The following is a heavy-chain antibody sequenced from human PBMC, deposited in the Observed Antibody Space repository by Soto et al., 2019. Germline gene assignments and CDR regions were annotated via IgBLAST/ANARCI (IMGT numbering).Heavy chain of an antibody. CDR1: GFTFSTYT. J-gene: IGHJ5*02. D-gene: IGHD6-13*01. CDR2: ISHDGSNK. V-gene: IGHV3-30*18. CDR3: AKEGLAGHGGWLDP. Sequence: QVQLVESGGGVVPPGKSLRLSCSASGFTFSTYTIHWVRQAPAKGLELVALISHDGSNKYYADSVKGRFTISRDNSKNTVDLQMNSLRAEDTAVYYCAKEGLAGHGGWLDPWGHETLVTVSS.